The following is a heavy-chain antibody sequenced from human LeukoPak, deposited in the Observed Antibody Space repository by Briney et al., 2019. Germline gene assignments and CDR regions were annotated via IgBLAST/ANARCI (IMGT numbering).Heavy chain of an antibody. D-gene: IGHD4-17*01. J-gene: IGHJ5*02. CDR3: ARDRDYGDYENWFDP. Sequence: GGSLRLSCEASGFTFNNYVMTWVRQAPGKGLEWVSSISARAAMTYYADSVKGRFTVSRDNSKNTLYLQMNSLRAEDTAVYYCARDRDYGDYENWFDPWGQGTLVTVSS. CDR1: GFTFNNYV. V-gene: IGHV3-23*01. CDR2: ISARAAMT.